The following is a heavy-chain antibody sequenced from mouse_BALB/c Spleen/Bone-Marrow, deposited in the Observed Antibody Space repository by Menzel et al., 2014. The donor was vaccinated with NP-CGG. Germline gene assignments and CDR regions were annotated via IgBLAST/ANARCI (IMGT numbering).Heavy chain of an antibody. CDR3: ARTPWFAY. J-gene: IGHJ3*01. V-gene: IGHV1-80*01. CDR2: IYPGDGDT. Sequence: VNVVESGAELVRPGSSVKISCKASGYAFSSYWMNWVRQRPGQGLEWIGQIYPGDGDTNYNGKFKGKATLTADRSSSTAYMQLSSLTSEDSAVYFCARTPWFAYWGQGTLVTVSA. CDR1: GYAFSSYW.